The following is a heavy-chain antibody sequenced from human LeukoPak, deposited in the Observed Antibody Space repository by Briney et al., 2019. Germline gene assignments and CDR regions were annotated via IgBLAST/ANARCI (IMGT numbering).Heavy chain of an antibody. CDR1: GFTFSDYY. Sequence: GGSLRLSCAASGFTFSDYYMSWIRQAPGKGLEWVSYISSGSTIYYADSVKGRFTISRDNAKNPLYLQMNSLRAEDTAVYYCARASGLLWFGELSPEYFDYWGQGTLVTVSS. J-gene: IGHJ4*02. CDR2: ISSGSTI. CDR3: ARASGLLWFGELSPEYFDY. V-gene: IGHV3-11*01. D-gene: IGHD3-10*01.